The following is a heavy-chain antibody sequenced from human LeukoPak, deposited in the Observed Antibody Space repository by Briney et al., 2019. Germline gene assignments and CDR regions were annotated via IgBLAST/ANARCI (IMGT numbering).Heavy chain of an antibody. V-gene: IGHV4-30-4*07. CDR3: ARGVVPAARLLWFDP. Sequence: PSETLSLTCAVSGGSISSGGYSWSWIRQPPGKGLEWIGYIYYSGSTYYNPPLKSRATISVDTSKNQFSLKLSSVTAADTAVYYCARGVVPAARLLWFDPWGQGTLVTVSS. J-gene: IGHJ5*02. CDR1: GGSISSGGYS. CDR2: IYYSGST. D-gene: IGHD2-2*01.